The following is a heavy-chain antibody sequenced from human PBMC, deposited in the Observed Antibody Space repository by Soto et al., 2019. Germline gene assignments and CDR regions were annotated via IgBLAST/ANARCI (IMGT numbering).Heavy chain of an antibody. CDR3: ARVKAETYYYDSSGYYFDY. Sequence: GASVKGSCKASGYTFTSYYMHWGGQAPGQGLGGVGIINPSGGSTSYAQKFQARVTMTRDTSTSTVYMELSSLRSEDTAVYYCARVKAETYYYDSSGYYFDYWGQGTLVTVSS. D-gene: IGHD3-22*01. CDR1: GYTFTSYY. V-gene: IGHV1-46*01. J-gene: IGHJ4*02. CDR2: INPSGGST.